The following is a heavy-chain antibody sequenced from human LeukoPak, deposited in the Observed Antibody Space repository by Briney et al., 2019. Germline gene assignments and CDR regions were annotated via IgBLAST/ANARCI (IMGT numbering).Heavy chain of an antibody. V-gene: IGHV3-23*01. CDR3: ARKGVLHAFDI. J-gene: IGHJ3*02. CDR1: GFTFSSYA. D-gene: IGHD4/OR15-4a*01. Sequence: GGSLRLSCAASGFTFSSYAMSWVRQAPGKGLEWVSAISSGGTTYYADSVKGRFTISRDSSKNTLYLQMNSLRAEDTAVFYCARKGVLHAFDIWGQGTMVTVSS. CDR2: ISSGGTT.